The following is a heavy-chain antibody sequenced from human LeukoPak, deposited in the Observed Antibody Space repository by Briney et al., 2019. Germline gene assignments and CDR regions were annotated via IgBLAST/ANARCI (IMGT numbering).Heavy chain of an antibody. CDR1: GGSISSYY. CDR3: ASLAVSRHWFDP. J-gene: IGHJ5*02. D-gene: IGHD6-19*01. CDR2: IYYSGST. Sequence: SETLSLTCTVSGGSISSYYWSWIRQPPGKGLEWIGYIYYSGSTNYNPSLKSRVTISVDTSKNQFSLKLSSVTAADTAVYYCASLAVSRHWFDPWGQGTLVTVSS. V-gene: IGHV4-59*08.